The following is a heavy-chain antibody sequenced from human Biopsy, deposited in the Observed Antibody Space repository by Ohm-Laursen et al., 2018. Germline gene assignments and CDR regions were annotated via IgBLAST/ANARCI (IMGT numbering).Heavy chain of an antibody. D-gene: IGHD1-26*01. J-gene: IGHJ6*02. Sequence: ASVKVSCKVSGYAFIGSYIHWVRQAPGRGLEWMGIISPSGGGTMDTQKFQDRLTMTRDTSTSTVHMELKSLKSEDTAVYYCAIFEGYSDDNLDYEHYGMDVWGQGTTVTVSS. CDR3: AIFEGYSDDNLDYEHYGMDV. V-gene: IGHV1-46*01. CDR1: GYAFIGSY. CDR2: ISPSGGGT.